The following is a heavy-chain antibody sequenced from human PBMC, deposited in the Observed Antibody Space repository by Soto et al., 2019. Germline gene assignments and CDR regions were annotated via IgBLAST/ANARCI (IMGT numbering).Heavy chain of an antibody. CDR1: GGTFSSYA. Sequence: QVQLVQSGAEVKKPGSSVKVSCKASGGTFSSYAISWVRQAPGQGLEWMGGIIPIFGTANYAQKFQGRVKITGDEFTGTAYMELSSLRSEDTAVYYCSLGGWLLRDYYYYGMDVWGQGTTVTVSS. J-gene: IGHJ6*02. D-gene: IGHD3-22*01. V-gene: IGHV1-69*01. CDR3: SLGGWLLRDYYYYGMDV. CDR2: IIPIFGTA.